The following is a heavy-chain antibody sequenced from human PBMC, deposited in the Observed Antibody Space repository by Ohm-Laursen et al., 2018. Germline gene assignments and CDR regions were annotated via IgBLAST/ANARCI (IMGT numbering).Heavy chain of an antibody. V-gene: IGHV4-34*01. CDR1: GGSLSGYY. CDR2: INHSGST. CDR3: ARGLWWFDP. J-gene: IGHJ5*02. Sequence: SDTLSLTCAVYGGSLSGYYWSWLRQPPGKGLEWIGEINHSGSTYYNPSLKSRVTISVDTSKNQFSLKLSSVTAADTALYYCARGLWWFDPWGQGTLVTVSS.